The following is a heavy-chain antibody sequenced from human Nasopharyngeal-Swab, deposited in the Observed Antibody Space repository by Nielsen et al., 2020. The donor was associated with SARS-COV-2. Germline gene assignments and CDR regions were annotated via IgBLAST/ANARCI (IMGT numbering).Heavy chain of an antibody. CDR1: GFTFSSYA. Sequence: GESLKISCAASGFTFSSYAMSWVRQAPGKGLEWVSAISGSGGSTYYAGSVKGRFTISRDNSKNTLYLQMNSLRAEDTAVYYCAKDQGEHFWSGYWEFDYWGQGTLVTVSS. CDR3: AKDQGEHFWSGYWEFDY. J-gene: IGHJ4*02. V-gene: IGHV3-23*01. D-gene: IGHD3-3*02. CDR2: ISGSGGST.